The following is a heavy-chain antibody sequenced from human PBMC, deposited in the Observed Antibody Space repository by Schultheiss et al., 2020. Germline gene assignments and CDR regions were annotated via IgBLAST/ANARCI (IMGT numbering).Heavy chain of an antibody. V-gene: IGHV3-20*04. J-gene: IGHJ4*02. Sequence: GGSLRLSCAASEFSFDDYGMSWVRQAPGKGLEWVSGINWNGGSTGYADSVKGRFTISRDNAKNSLYLQMNSLRAEDTAVYYCARDLGLVGGDYAGYFDYWGQGTLVTVSS. D-gene: IGHD4-17*01. CDR2: INWNGGST. CDR1: EFSFDDYG. CDR3: ARDLGLVGGDYAGYFDY.